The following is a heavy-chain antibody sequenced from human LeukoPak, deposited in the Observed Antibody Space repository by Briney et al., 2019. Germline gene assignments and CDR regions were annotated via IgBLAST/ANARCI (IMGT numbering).Heavy chain of an antibody. Sequence: GGSLRLSCAASGFTFSDYYMTWIRQAPGKGLEWVSYISSSGITIYYADSVKGRFTISRDSAKKSLYLEMNSLRAEDTAVYYCARDRYGLGYGSLFDYWGQGTLVTVSS. J-gene: IGHJ4*02. D-gene: IGHD3-10*01. CDR3: ARDRYGLGYGSLFDY. V-gene: IGHV3-11*01. CDR2: ISSSGITI. CDR1: GFTFSDYY.